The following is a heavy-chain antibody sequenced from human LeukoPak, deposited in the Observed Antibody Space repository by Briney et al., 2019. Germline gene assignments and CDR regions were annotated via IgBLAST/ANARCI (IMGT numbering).Heavy chain of an antibody. CDR2: MNLDGSEK. V-gene: IGHV3-7*01. J-gene: IGHJ4*02. Sequence: GGSLRLSCAASGFTFSNYWMSWVRQAPGKGLEWVANMNLDGSEKYYVDSVKGRFTISRDNAQNSLFLQMNSLRAEDTAVYYWAAKRGDYWGQGTLVTVSS. CDR1: GFTFSNYW. CDR3: AAKRGDY. D-gene: IGHD4/OR15-4a*01.